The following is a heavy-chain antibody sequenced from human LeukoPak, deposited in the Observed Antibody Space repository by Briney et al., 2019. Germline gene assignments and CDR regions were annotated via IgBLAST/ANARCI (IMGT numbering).Heavy chain of an antibody. J-gene: IGHJ4*02. CDR2: IYYSGST. CDR1: GGSISSYY. Sequence: PSETLSLTCTVSGGSISSYYWSWIRQPPGKGLEWIGYIYYSGSTNYNPSLKSRVTISVDTSKNQFSLKLTSVTAADTAVYYCARLYLPATRFDYWGQGTLVTVSS. CDR3: ARLYLPATRFDY. D-gene: IGHD5-24*01. V-gene: IGHV4-59*08.